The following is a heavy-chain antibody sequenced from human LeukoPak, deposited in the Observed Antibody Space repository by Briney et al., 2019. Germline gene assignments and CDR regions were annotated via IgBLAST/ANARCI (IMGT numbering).Heavy chain of an antibody. V-gene: IGHV3-20*04. CDR3: ARDYVDGYNLLGAFDI. D-gene: IGHD5-24*01. CDR2: INWNGDNT. Sequence: ETLSLTCTVSGYSISSGYYWGWIRQPPGKGLEWVSGINWNGDNTNYADSLKGRFTISRDNAKNSLYLQMNSLRAEDTAVYYCARDYVDGYNLLGAFDIWGQGTMVTVSS. J-gene: IGHJ3*02. CDR1: GYSISSGYY.